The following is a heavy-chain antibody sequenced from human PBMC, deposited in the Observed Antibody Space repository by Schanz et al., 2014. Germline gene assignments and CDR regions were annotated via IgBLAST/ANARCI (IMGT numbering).Heavy chain of an antibody. CDR1: GYTFTSHG. J-gene: IGHJ6*02. V-gene: IGHV1-69*04. D-gene: IGHD5-12*01. Sequence: QVQLVQSGAEVKKPGASVKVSCKASGYTFTSHGISWVRQARGQGLEWVGRIIPILGIANYAQKFQGRVTMTRDTSTSTVYMELSSLRSEDTAVYFCARDLTVDTGYVVHYYYYGMDVWGQGTTVTVSS. CDR2: IIPILGIA. CDR3: ARDLTVDTGYVVHYYYYGMDV.